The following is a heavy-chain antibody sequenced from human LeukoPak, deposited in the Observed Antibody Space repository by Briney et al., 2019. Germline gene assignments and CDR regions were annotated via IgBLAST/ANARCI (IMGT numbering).Heavy chain of an antibody. CDR2: IYYSGST. CDR3: ARELRYCSSTSCYPGDY. Sequence: SETLSLTCTVSGGTISSSSYYWGWIRQPPGKGLEWIGTIYYSGSTYYNPSLESRVTISVDTSKNQFSLKLSSVTAADTAVYYCARELRYCSSTSCYPGDYWGQGTLVTVSS. V-gene: IGHV4-39*02. CDR1: GGTISSSSYY. J-gene: IGHJ4*02. D-gene: IGHD2-2*01.